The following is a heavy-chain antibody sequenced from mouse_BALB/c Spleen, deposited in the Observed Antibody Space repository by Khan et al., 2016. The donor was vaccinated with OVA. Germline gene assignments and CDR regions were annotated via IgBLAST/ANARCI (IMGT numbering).Heavy chain of an antibody. V-gene: IGHV1-9*01. CDR2: ILPRSGST. D-gene: IGHD3-1*01. CDR3: SSTARAYYYAMDY. Sequence: QVQLQQSGAELMKPGASVKISCKASGYTFSTYWIEWVKQRPGHGLEWIGEILPRSGSTNYNEKFKGKATFTADTSSNTAYMKLSSLTSEDSAVYYWSSTARAYYYAMDYWGQGTSVTVSS. CDR1: GYTFSTYW. J-gene: IGHJ4*01.